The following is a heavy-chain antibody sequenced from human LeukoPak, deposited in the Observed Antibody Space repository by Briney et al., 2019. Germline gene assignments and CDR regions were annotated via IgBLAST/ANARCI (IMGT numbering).Heavy chain of an antibody. CDR1: GFTFSSYA. V-gene: IGHV3-23*01. CDR3: AKAFGSSSRFDY. CDR2: ISGSGDNT. Sequence: PGGSLRLSCAASGFTFSSYAMSWVRQAPGKGLEWVSAISGSGDNTYYADSVKGRFTISRDNSKNTLYLQMTNLRAEDTAVYYCAKAFGSSSRFDYWGQGTLVTVSS. J-gene: IGHJ4*02. D-gene: IGHD6-13*01.